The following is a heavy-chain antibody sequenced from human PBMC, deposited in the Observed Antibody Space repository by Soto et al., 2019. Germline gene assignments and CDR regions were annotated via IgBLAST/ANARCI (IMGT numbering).Heavy chain of an antibody. CDR2: ISDSGGTS. V-gene: IGHV3-23*04. CDR1: GFIFSNYV. J-gene: IGHJ4*02. D-gene: IGHD1-26*01. Sequence: EVQLVDSGGGLVQPGGSLRLSCAASGFIFSNYVMSWVRQAPGKGLEWVSSISDSGGTSYYADSVKGRFTISRDNYKKTLYLQMISLSAEDTAIYYCAKRPRALLTFDYWGQGTLVTVSS. CDR3: AKRPRALLTFDY.